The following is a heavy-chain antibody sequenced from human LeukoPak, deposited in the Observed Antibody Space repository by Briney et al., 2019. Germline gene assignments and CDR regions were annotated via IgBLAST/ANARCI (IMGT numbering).Heavy chain of an antibody. CDR1: GFTFSSYG. D-gene: IGHD3-22*01. Sequence: PGRSLRLSCAASGFTFSSYGMHWVRQAPGKGLEWVAVISYDGSNKYYADSVKGRFTISRDNSKNTLYLQMNSLRAEDTAVYYCAEGRYYYDSSGYYRFDYWGQGTLVTVSS. CDR2: ISYDGSNK. CDR3: AEGRYYYDSSGYYRFDY. J-gene: IGHJ4*02. V-gene: IGHV3-30*18.